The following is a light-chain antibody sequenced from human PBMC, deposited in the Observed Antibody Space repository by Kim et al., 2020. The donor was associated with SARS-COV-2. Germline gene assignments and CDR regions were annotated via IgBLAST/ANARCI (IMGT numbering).Light chain of an antibody. Sequence: GDRVTITCRETQKINTHFNWYQQKPGKAPNLLIYTASNLQSGVPSRFSGSGSGTEFSLTISSLQPVDFATYYCQQSYSLPLTFGGGTKRDIK. CDR1: QKINTH. J-gene: IGKJ4*01. V-gene: IGKV1-39*01. CDR2: TAS. CDR3: QQSYSLPLT.